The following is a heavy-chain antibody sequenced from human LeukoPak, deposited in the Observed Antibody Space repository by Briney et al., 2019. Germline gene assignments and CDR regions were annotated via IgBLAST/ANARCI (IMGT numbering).Heavy chain of an antibody. Sequence: PGRSLRLSCAASGFTFSSYAMPWVRQAPGKGLEWVAVISYDGSNKYYADSVKGRFTISRDNSKNTLYLQMNSLRAEDTAVYYCARSSVVPAAYYYYYYGMDVWGQGTTVTVSS. CDR3: ARSSVVPAAYYYYYYGMDV. V-gene: IGHV3-30-3*01. D-gene: IGHD2-2*01. CDR1: GFTFSSYA. J-gene: IGHJ6*02. CDR2: ISYDGSNK.